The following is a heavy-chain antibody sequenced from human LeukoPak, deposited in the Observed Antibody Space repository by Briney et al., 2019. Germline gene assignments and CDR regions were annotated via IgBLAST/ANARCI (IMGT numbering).Heavy chain of an antibody. Sequence: PGGSLRLSCAASGFTFSGFSMSWVRQSPTKGLEWVANIKQDGSERYYVDSVKGRFTISRDNAKNSLSLQMNNLRVEDTAVYYYARAGSHWHYVYWGQGTVVTVSS. J-gene: IGHJ4*02. CDR1: GFTFSGFS. CDR2: IKQDGSER. D-gene: IGHD3-10*01. CDR3: ARAGSHWHYVY. V-gene: IGHV3-7*01.